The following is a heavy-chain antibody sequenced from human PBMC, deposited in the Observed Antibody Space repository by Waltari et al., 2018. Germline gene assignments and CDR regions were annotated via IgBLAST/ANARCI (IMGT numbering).Heavy chain of an antibody. Sequence: QSGAEVKKPGASVKASCKASGYTFTSYAMHWVRQAPGQRLEWMGWINAGNGNTKYSQKFQGRVTITRDTSASTAYMELSSLRSEDTAVYYCARGTTMVRGVIASYYYYYGMDVWGQGTTVTVSS. CDR3: ARGTTMVRGVIASYYYYYGMDV. CDR1: GYTFTSYA. V-gene: IGHV1-3*01. D-gene: IGHD3-10*01. CDR2: INAGNGNT. J-gene: IGHJ6*02.